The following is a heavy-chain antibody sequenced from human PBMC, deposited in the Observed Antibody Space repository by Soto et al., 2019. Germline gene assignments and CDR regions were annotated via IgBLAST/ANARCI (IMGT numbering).Heavy chain of an antibody. J-gene: IGHJ4*02. CDR3: ARRYSTNGLCYRYFDY. D-gene: IGHD2-8*01. CDR1: GYRVPTYW. CDR2: IYPGDSDT. V-gene: IGHV5-51*01. Sequence: GESLKISCKGSGYRVPTYWSGWVRQMPGKGLEWMGIIYPGDSDTRYSPSFQVQVTISADKSSSTAYLQGSRLKASVTAMYSCARRYSTNGLCYRYFDYRGKGPLVTVSS.